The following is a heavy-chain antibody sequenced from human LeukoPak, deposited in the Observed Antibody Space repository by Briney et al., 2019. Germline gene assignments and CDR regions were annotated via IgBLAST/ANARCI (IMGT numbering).Heavy chain of an antibody. D-gene: IGHD3-10*01. Sequence: GESLKISCKGSGYSFTSYWIGWVRQMPGKGLEWMGIIYPRDSDTRYSPSFQGQVTISADKSISTAYLQWSSLKASDTAMYYCARLAGSPTSGDAFDIWGQGTMVTVSS. J-gene: IGHJ3*02. CDR1: GYSFTSYW. V-gene: IGHV5-51*01. CDR3: ARLAGSPTSGDAFDI. CDR2: IYPRDSDT.